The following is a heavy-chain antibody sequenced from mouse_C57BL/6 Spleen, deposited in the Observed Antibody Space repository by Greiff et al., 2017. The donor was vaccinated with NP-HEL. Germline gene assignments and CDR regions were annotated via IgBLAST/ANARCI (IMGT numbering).Heavy chain of an antibody. CDR3: ARSGYYYAMDY. CDR2: INPSNGGT. CDR1: GYTFTSYW. D-gene: IGHD3-1*01. J-gene: IGHJ4*01. V-gene: IGHV1-53*01. Sequence: QVHVKQPGTELVKPGASVTLSCKASGYTFTSYWMHWVKQRPGQGLEWIGNINPSNGGTNYNEKFKSKATLTVDKSSSTAYMQLSSLTSEDSAVYYCARSGYYYAMDYWGQGTSVTVSS.